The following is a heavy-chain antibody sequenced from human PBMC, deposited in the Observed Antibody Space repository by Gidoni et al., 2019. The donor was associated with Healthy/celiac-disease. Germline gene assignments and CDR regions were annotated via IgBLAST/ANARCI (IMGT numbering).Heavy chain of an antibody. J-gene: IGHJ4*02. CDR3: ARDNYSGYGSGRSDTFDY. D-gene: IGHD3-10*01. Sequence: QVQLLESGGGLVMPGGSLRLSCAASGFTFRAYYLGWIRQAPGNGLEWVSYISSSSSYTSYADSVKGRFTSSRDNANNSLYLQMNSLRAEDKAVYYCARDNYSGYGSGRSDTFDYWGQGTLVTVSS. V-gene: IGHV3-11*05. CDR1: GFTFRAYY. CDR2: ISSSSSYT.